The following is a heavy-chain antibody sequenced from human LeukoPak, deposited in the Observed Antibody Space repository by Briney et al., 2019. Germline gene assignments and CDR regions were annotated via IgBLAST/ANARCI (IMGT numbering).Heavy chain of an antibody. V-gene: IGHV4-34*01. CDR2: INHSGST. CDR3: ARGPVGDDSSDYFDY. Sequence: SETLSLTCAVYGGSFSGYYWSWIRQPPGKGLEWIGDINHSGSTNYNPSLKSRVTISVDTSKNQFSLKLSSVTAADTAVYYCARGPVGDDSSDYFDYWGQGTLVTVSS. D-gene: IGHD3-22*01. J-gene: IGHJ4*02. CDR1: GGSFSGYY.